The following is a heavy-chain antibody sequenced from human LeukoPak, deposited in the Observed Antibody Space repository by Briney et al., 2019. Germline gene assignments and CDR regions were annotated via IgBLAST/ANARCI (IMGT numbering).Heavy chain of an antibody. J-gene: IGHJ2*01. CDR3: AKDARGWLRRNWYFDL. V-gene: IGHV3-9*01. D-gene: IGHD5-12*01. CDR1: GFTFDDYA. CDR2: ISWNSGSI. Sequence: GGSLRLSCAASGFTFDDYAMHWVRHAPGKGLEWVSGISWNSGSIGYADSVKGRFTISRDNAKNSLYLQMNSLRAEDTALYYCAKDARGWLRRNWYFDLWGRGTLVTVSS.